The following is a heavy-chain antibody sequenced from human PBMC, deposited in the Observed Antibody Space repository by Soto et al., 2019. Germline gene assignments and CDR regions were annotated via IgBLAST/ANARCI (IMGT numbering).Heavy chain of an antibody. V-gene: IGHV1-69*01. CDR3: ARSQGGSSSLDIYYYYYYGMDV. J-gene: IGHJ6*02. D-gene: IGHD2-15*01. CDR1: GGTFSTYA. CDR2: VIPIFGTP. Sequence: QVQLVQSGAEVKKPGSSVKVSCKAPGGTFSTYAISWVRQAPGQGLEWMGGVIPIFGTPKYAQKFQGRVPIPADESTSTGYMELRSLRSEDTAVYYCARSQGGSSSLDIYYYYYYGMDVWGQGTTVTVSS.